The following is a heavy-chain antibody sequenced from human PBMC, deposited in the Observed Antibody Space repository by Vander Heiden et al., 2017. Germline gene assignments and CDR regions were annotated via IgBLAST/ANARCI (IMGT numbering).Heavy chain of an antibody. V-gene: IGHV1-2*02. J-gene: IGHJ6*02. D-gene: IGHD2-2*01. Sequence: QVQLVQSGAEVKKPGASVKVSCKASGYTFTGYYMHGVRQDPGQGLEWMGWINPNSGGTNYAQKFQGRVTMTRETSISTADMELSRLRSDDTAVYYCARPLFYCSSTSCYLHYGMDVWGQGTTVTVSS. CDR3: ARPLFYCSSTSCYLHYGMDV. CDR1: GYTFTGYY. CDR2: INPNSGGT.